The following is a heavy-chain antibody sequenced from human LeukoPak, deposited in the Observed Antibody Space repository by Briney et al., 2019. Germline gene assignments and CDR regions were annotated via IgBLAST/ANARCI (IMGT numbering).Heavy chain of an antibody. Sequence: SVKVSCKASGGTFSSYAISWVRQAPGQGLEWMGGIIPIFGTANYAQKFQGRVTITADESTSTAYMELSSLRSEDTAVYYCARDRPGSEGAAILHYWGQGTLVTVSS. CDR3: ARDRPGSEGAAILHY. CDR2: IIPIFGTA. D-gene: IGHD2-2*01. J-gene: IGHJ4*02. CDR1: GGTFSSYA. V-gene: IGHV1-69*13.